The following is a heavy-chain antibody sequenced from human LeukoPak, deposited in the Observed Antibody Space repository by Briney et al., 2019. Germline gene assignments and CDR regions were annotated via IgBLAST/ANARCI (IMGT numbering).Heavy chain of an antibody. CDR3: ASWRGSYLYFQH. V-gene: IGHV3-9*01. CDR1: GFTFDDYA. J-gene: IGHJ1*01. CDR2: ISWNSGSI. D-gene: IGHD1-26*01. Sequence: GGSLRLSCAASGFTFDDYAMHWVRQAPGRGLEWVSGISWNSGSIGYADSVKGRFTISRDNAKNSLYLQMNSLRAEDTALYYCASWRGSYLYFQHWGQGTLVTVSS.